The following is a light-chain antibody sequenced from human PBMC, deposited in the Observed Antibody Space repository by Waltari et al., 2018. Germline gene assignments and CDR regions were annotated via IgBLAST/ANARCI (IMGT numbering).Light chain of an antibody. CDR2: GKN. J-gene: IGLJ1*01. V-gene: IGLV3-19*01. CDR1: SLRSYY. CDR3: NSRDSSGNHIV. Sequence: SSELTQDPAVSVALGQTVRITCQGDSLRSYYASWYQQKPGQAPVLVIYGKNNRPSGIPDRFSGSRSGNTASLTITGAQAEDEADYYCNSRDSSGNHIVFGTGTKVTVL.